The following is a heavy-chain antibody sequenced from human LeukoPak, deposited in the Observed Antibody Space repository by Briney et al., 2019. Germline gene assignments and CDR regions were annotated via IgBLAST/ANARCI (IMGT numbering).Heavy chain of an antibody. CDR1: GYTFTGYY. CDR2: INPDTRGT. CDR3: AREGLGKGTDV. V-gene: IGHV1-2*02. J-gene: IGHJ6*02. Sequence: ASVKDSCKASGYTFTGYYMHWVRPAPGQGLEWIDTINPDTRGTNYAQKFQGRVTRTSDTSIRTAYMELSGPRPDDTAVYYWAREGLGKGTDVWGQGTTVTVSS. D-gene: IGHD3-10*01.